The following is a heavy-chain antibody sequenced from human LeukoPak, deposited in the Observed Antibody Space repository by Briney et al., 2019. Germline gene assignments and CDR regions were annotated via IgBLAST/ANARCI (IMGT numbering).Heavy chain of an antibody. D-gene: IGHD4-23*01. CDR3: ARYDYGGNYDY. CDR2: ISSSSTYT. J-gene: IGHJ4*02. Sequence: PGGSLRLSCAASGFTFSDYYMSWIRQAPGKGLEWVSYISSSSTYTNYADSVKGRFTISRDNAKNSLYLQMNSLRAEDTAVYYCARYDYGGNYDYWGQGTLVTVSS. CDR1: GFTFSDYY. V-gene: IGHV3-11*03.